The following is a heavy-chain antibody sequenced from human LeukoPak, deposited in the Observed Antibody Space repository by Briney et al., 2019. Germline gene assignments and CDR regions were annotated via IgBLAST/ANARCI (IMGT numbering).Heavy chain of an antibody. V-gene: IGHV4-34*01. CDR3: ARGDYDFWSAYFDY. CDR1: GGSFSGYY. CDR2: INHSGST. D-gene: IGHD3-3*01. J-gene: IGHJ4*02. Sequence: PSETLSLTCAVYGGSFSGYYWSWIRQPPGKGLEWIGEINHSGSTNYNPSLKSRVTISVDTSKNQFSLKLSSVTAADTAVYYCARGDYDFWSAYFDYWGQGTLVTVSS.